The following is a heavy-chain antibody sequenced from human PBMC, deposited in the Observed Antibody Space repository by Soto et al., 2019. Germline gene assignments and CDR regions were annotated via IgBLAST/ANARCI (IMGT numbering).Heavy chain of an antibody. J-gene: IGHJ6*02. CDR1: GGSFSSSSYY. CDR2: IYYSGST. Sequence: PSEPLTLTCTVSGGSFSSSSYYWGWIRQPPGKGLEWSGSIYYSGSTYYNPSLKSRVTISVDTSKNQFSLKLSSVTAADTAVYYCAGYVLDLMDVWGQGTTVTVSS. CDR3: AGYVLDLMDV. V-gene: IGHV4-39*01. D-gene: IGHD5-12*01.